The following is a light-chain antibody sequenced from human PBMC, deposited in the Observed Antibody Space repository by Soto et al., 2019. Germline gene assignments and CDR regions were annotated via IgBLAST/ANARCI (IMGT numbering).Light chain of an antibody. V-gene: IGLV1-40*01. CDR2: DNT. CDR1: RSNIGAGYA. J-gene: IGLJ2*01. Sequence: QSVLTQPPSVSGAPGQRVTISCTGSRSNIGAGYAVHWYQQLPGTAPKLLIYDNTKRPSGVPDRFSASESGTSASLAITGLQSDDEADYYCQSYDTSLSASVFGGGTKLTVL. CDR3: QSYDTSLSASV.